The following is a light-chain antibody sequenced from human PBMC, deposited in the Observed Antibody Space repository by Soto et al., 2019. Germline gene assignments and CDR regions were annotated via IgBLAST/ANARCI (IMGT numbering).Light chain of an antibody. V-gene: IGLV2-8*01. J-gene: IGLJ7*01. Sequence: QSALTQPPSASGSTGQSVTISCTGTSSDVGGYNYVSWYQQHPGKAPKLMIYEVSKRPSGVPDRFSGSKSGNTASLTVSGLQAEDEADYYCSSNAGSNNLVFGAGTQLTVL. CDR3: SSNAGSNNLV. CDR1: SSDVGGYNY. CDR2: EVS.